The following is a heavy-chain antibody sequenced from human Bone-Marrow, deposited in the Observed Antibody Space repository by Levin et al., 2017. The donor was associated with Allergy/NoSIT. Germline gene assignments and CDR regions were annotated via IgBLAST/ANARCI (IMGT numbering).Heavy chain of an antibody. V-gene: IGHV3-53*01. CDR2: IYSGGST. D-gene: IGHD3-22*01. CDR1: GFTVSSNY. Sequence: GESLKISCAASGFTVSSNYMSWVRQAPGKGLEWVSAIYSGGSTYYADSVKGRFTISRDNSKNTLYLQMNSLRAEDTAVYYCARGAYSSGYYIDYWGQGTLVTVSS. CDR3: ARGAYSSGYYIDY. J-gene: IGHJ4*02.